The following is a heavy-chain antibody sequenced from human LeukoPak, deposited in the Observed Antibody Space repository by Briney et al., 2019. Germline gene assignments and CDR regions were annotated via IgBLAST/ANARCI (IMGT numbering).Heavy chain of an antibody. D-gene: IGHD2-2*01. CDR1: GFAVSSNY. V-gene: IGHV3-53*01. CDR3: ARQYCSSTSCNGAFDI. Sequence: GGSLRLSCAASGFAVSSNYMSWVRQAPGKGLEWVSIIYRGGNTYYADSVKGRFTISRDNSKNTLYFQMNSLRAEDTAVYYCARQYCSSTSCNGAFDIWGQGTMVTVSS. CDR2: IYRGGNT. J-gene: IGHJ3*02.